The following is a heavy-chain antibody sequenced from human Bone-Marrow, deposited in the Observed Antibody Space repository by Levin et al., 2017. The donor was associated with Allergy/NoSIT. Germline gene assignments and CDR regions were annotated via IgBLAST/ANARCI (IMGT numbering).Heavy chain of an antibody. CDR3: ARGEVWSGLVCWFDP. V-gene: IGHV1-69*13. CDR1: GGTFSSYA. J-gene: IGHJ5*02. CDR2: IIPIFGTA. Sequence: SVKVSCKASGGTFSSYAISWVRQAPGQGLEWMGGIIPIFGTANYAQKFQGRVTITADESTSTAYMELSSLRSEDTAVYYCARGEVWSGLVCWFDPWGQGTLVTVSS. D-gene: IGHD3-3*01.